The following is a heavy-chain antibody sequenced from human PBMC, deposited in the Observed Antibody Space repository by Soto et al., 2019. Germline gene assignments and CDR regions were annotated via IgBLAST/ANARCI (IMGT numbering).Heavy chain of an antibody. D-gene: IGHD2-2*01. J-gene: IGHJ5*02. V-gene: IGHV3-7*03. CDR1: GFTFSGYW. Sequence: GGSLRLSCVASGFTFSGYWMSWVRQAPGKGLEWVANINRDGSEEHYVDSVKGRFTISRDNAKNSVYLQMDSLRGDDSAVYYCARDPGPRSASIRGLGWFDPSGQGILVTVSS. CDR3: ARDPGPRSASIRGLGWFDP. CDR2: INRDGSEE.